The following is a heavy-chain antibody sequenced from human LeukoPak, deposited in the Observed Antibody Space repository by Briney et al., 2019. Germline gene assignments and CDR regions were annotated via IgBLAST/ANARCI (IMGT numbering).Heavy chain of an antibody. CDR1: GFTFSSYA. CDR3: AKGTSPYCSGGSCYYFDY. D-gene: IGHD2-15*01. J-gene: IGHJ4*02. CDR2: ISGSGGST. V-gene: IGHV3-23*01. Sequence: GGSLRLSCAASGFTFSSYAMSWVRQAPGKGLERVSAISGSGGSTYYADSVKGRFTISRDNSKNTLYLQMNSLRAEDTAVYYCAKGTSPYCSGGSCYYFDYWGQGTLVTVSS.